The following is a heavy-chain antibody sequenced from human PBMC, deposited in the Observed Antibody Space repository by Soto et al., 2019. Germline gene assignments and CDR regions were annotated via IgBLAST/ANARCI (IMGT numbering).Heavy chain of an antibody. CDR1: GGSISSGDYY. D-gene: IGHD2-2*02. CDR3: ARSLPYCSSTSCYTGWFDP. CDR2: IYYSGST. Sequence: SETLSLTCTVSGGSISSGDYYWSWIRQPPVKGLEWIGYIYYSGSTYYNPSLKSRVTISVDTSKNQFSLKLSSVTAADTAVYYCARSLPYCSSTSCYTGWFDPWGQGTQVTVSS. J-gene: IGHJ5*02. V-gene: IGHV4-30-4*01.